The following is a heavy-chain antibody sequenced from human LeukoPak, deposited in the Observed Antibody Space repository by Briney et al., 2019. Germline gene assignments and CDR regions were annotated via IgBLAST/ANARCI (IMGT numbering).Heavy chain of an antibody. D-gene: IGHD1-26*01. J-gene: IGHJ5*02. Sequence: GGSLRLSRGASGFTFGTYAMHWVRQTPDKGLEWVAFISSDGSNENYADSVKGRFTISRDNSKNTLYLRMNNLTPEDTGVYYCAKGLATTTSYGNWFAPWGQGTLVTVSS. CDR3: AKGLATTTSYGNWFAP. V-gene: IGHV3-30*18. CDR1: GFTFGTYA. CDR2: ISSDGSNE.